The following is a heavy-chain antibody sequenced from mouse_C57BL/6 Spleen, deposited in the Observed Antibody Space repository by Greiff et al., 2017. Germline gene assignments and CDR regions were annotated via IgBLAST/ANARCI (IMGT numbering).Heavy chain of an antibody. CDR3: AREGGTGRDYYAMDY. J-gene: IGHJ4*01. Sequence: VKLMESGPELVKPGASVKISCKASGYAFSSSWMNWVKQRPGKGLEWIGRIYPGDGDTNYNGKFKGKATLTADKSSSTAYMQLSSLTSEDSAVYFYAREGGTGRDYYAMDYWGQGTSVTVSS. D-gene: IGHD4-1*01. CDR1: GYAFSSSW. CDR2: IYPGDGDT. V-gene: IGHV1-82*01.